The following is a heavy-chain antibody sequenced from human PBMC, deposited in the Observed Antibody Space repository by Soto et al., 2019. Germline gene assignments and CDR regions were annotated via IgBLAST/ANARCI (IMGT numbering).Heavy chain of an antibody. Sequence: SGPTLVNPTDTLTLTCTVSGFSLSNPRMGVSWIRQPPGKALEWLAHIFSNDEKSYSTSLKSRLTISRDTSKSQVVLTMTNMDPVDTATYYCARIQRISMIVVSKPYFDYWGQGALVTVSS. CDR3: ARIQRISMIVVSKPYFDY. D-gene: IGHD3-22*01. CDR2: IFSNDEK. CDR1: GFSLSNPRMG. V-gene: IGHV2-26*01. J-gene: IGHJ4*02.